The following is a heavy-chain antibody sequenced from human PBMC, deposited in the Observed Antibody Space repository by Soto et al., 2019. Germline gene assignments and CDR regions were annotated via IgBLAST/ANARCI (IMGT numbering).Heavy chain of an antibody. CDR1: GYAFTSYY. V-gene: IGHV1-46*03. CDR3: ARAYGDYAGPLMFDY. D-gene: IGHD4-17*01. Sequence: GASVKVSCKASGYAFTSYYMHWVRQAPGQGLEWMGIINPSGGSTSYAQKFQGRVTMTRDTSTSTVYMELSSLRSEDTAVYYCARAYGDYAGPLMFDYWGQGTLVTVSS. CDR2: INPSGGST. J-gene: IGHJ4*02.